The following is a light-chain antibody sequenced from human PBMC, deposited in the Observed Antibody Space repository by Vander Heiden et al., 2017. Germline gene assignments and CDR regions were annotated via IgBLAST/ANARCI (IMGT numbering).Light chain of an antibody. V-gene: IGLV2-14*01. Sequence: QTALTQPASVYGYPGRSITISCTGTSSDIGGYRYVSWYQRHPGKAPKLIIYDVDSRPSGVSNRFSGSKSGKTASLTISGLQAEDEAEYYCSSYTTSGTFPYVFGAGTQVTVL. CDR3: SSYTTSGTFPYV. J-gene: IGLJ1*01. CDR2: DVD. CDR1: SSDIGGYRY.